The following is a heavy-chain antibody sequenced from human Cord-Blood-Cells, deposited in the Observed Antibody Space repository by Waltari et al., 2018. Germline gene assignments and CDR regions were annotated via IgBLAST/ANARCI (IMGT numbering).Heavy chain of an antibody. CDR3: AKEGDIAARLPYAFDI. CDR2: ISGSGGST. D-gene: IGHD6-6*01. J-gene: IGHJ3*02. V-gene: IGHV3-23*01. Sequence: EVQLLESGGGLVHPGGSLRLSCAASGFTFSSHAMSWVRQAPGKGLEWVSAISGSGGSTYYADSVKGRFTISRDNSKNTLYLQMNSLRAEDTAVYYCAKEGDIAARLPYAFDIWGQGTMVTVSS. CDR1: GFTFSSHA.